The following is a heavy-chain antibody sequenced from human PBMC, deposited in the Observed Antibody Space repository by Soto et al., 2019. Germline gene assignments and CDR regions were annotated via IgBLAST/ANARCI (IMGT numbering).Heavy chain of an antibody. J-gene: IGHJ4*02. CDR3: ARTDSGPQACNY. Sequence: QVQLVQSGAEVKKPGASVKVSCKASGYTFTSYGITWVRQAPGQGLEWMGWISAYNGNTNYAQKLQGRVTMTTYTTPSTAYMELRSPRSDDRAVYYCARTDSGPQACNYWGRGTLVTVSS. CDR2: ISAYNGNT. D-gene: IGHD3-22*01. CDR1: GYTFTSYG. V-gene: IGHV1-18*01.